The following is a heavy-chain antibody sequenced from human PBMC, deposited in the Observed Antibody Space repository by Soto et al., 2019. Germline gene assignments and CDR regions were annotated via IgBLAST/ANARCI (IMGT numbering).Heavy chain of an antibody. CDR1: EGTFNSYA. V-gene: IGHV1-69*01. Sequence: QAQVVQSGAEVRKPGSSVKLSCKASEGTFNSYAIAWVRQAPGQGLEWMGGIIPYYNTLNYAQKFQDRVTITADDSTITVYMELSSLRSDDTAVYFCASGASRWYPYCFDSWAQGTLVTVSS. J-gene: IGHJ4*02. CDR2: IIPYYNTL. D-gene: IGHD6-13*01. CDR3: ASGASRWYPYCFDS.